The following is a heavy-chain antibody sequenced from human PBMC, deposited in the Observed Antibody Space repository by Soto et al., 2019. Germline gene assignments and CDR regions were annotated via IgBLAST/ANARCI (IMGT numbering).Heavy chain of an antibody. Sequence: VQLVQSGAEVKKPGSSVKLSCKASGGTFNRYTISWVRQAPGQGLEWMGGIIPIFGTANYAQKFQGRVAIIADESTSAAYMELRSLRSEDTAVYYCALWGFRDGNNSKYNYSGMDVWGRGTTVTVSS. CDR1: GGTFNRYT. D-gene: IGHD1-1*01. V-gene: IGHV1-69*01. J-gene: IGHJ6*02. CDR3: ALWGFRDGNNSKYNYSGMDV. CDR2: IIPIFGTA.